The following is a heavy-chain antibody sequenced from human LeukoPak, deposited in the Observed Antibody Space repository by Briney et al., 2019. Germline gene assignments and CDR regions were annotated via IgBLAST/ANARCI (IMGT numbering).Heavy chain of an antibody. CDR1: GYAFATYW. Sequence: RGESLKISCRVFGYAFATYWIGWVRQVPGKGLEWMGIIYPADSDIKYNPSFEGQVTFSADKSINTAYLQWNSLKASDTAMYYCARFEVNHEDSSSYYYFDYWGRGTLVTVSS. CDR2: IYPADSDI. V-gene: IGHV5-51*01. CDR3: ARFEVNHEDSSSYYYFDY. J-gene: IGHJ4*02. D-gene: IGHD3-22*01.